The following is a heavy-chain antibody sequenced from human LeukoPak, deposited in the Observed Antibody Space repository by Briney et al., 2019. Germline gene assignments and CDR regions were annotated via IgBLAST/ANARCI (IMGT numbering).Heavy chain of an antibody. Sequence: SETLSLTCAVYGGSFSGYYWRWIRQPPGKGLEWIGEINHSGSTNYHPSLKSRVTISVDTSKNQFSLKLSSVTAADTAVYYCARAGGSGLTGYHLDYWGQGTLVTVSS. CDR1: GGSFSGYY. V-gene: IGHV4-34*01. CDR2: INHSGST. J-gene: IGHJ4*02. D-gene: IGHD3-9*01. CDR3: ARAGGSGLTGYHLDY.